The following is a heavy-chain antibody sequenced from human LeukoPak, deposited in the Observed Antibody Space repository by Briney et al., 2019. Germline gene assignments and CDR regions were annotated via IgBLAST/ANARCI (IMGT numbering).Heavy chain of an antibody. CDR2: ISSSGSTI. J-gene: IGHJ6*03. D-gene: IGHD3-10*01. Sequence: GGSLRLSCAASGFTFSSYEMNWVRQAPGKGLEWVSYISSSGSTIYYAASVKGRFTRSRDDGKNSLDLQMNSLRAEDTAVYYCARDNKWFGELLPGYYYYYMDVWGKGTTVTISS. CDR1: GFTFSSYE. CDR3: ARDNKWFGELLPGYYYYYMDV. V-gene: IGHV3-48*03.